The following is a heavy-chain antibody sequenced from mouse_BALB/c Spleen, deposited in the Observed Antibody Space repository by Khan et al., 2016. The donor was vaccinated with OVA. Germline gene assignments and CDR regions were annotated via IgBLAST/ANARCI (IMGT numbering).Heavy chain of an antibody. CDR1: GYIFTSYW. CDR3: AREEALYYFDY. D-gene: IGHD3-2*02. V-gene: IGHV1S132*01. CDR2: IYPGTNNT. J-gene: IGHJ2*01. Sequence: QVQLQQSGAELVRPGTSVKLSCKTSGYIFTSYWIHWVKQRSGQGLEWIARIYPGTNNTYYNENFKDKAILTADKASSTVYLQLSSLKSEDSAVFFCAREEALYYFDYWGQGTTLTVSS.